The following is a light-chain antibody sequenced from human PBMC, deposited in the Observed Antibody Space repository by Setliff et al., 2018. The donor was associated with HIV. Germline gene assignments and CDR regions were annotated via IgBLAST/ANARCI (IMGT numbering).Light chain of an antibody. V-gene: IGLV2-18*02. J-gene: IGLJ1*01. CDR3: STYRASSSTYV. CDR2: EVN. Sequence: QSALTQPPSVSGSPGQSVTISCTGTNSDIGTYNRVAWYQQTPGTAPKFVIYEVNFRASVVPDRFSGSKSGNTASLTISGLQPEDEGDYYCSTYRASSSTYVFGTGTKVTVL. CDR1: NSDIGTYNR.